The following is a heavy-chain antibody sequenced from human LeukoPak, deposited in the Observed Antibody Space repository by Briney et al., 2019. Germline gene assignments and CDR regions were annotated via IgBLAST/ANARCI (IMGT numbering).Heavy chain of an antibody. CDR2: IYSGGST. V-gene: IGHV3-53*01. Sequence: PGGSLRLSCAASGFTVSSNYMSWVRQAPGKGLEWVSVIYSGGSTYYAGSVKGRFTISRDNSKNTLYLQMNSLRAEDTAVYYCARDSPPSYYGSGAYFDYWGQGTLVTVSS. CDR3: ARDSPPSYYGSGAYFDY. CDR1: GFTVSSNY. J-gene: IGHJ4*02. D-gene: IGHD3-10*01.